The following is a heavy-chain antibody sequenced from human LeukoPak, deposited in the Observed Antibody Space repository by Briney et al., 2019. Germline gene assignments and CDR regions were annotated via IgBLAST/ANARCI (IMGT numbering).Heavy chain of an antibody. D-gene: IGHD1-26*01. CDR1: GYTFTIYD. J-gene: IGHJ5*02. Sequence: GASVTVSCTASGYTFTIYDISWVRQAPGQGLEWMGWISTYNGNTNYAQKLQGRVTMTTDTITTTAYMELRSLRSDDTAVYYCARDHSGNWFDPWGQGTLVTVSS. CDR3: ARDHSGNWFDP. V-gene: IGHV1-18*01. CDR2: ISTYNGNT.